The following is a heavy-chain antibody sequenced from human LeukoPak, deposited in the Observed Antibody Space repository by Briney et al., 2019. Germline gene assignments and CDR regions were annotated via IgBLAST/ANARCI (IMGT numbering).Heavy chain of an antibody. CDR3: ARQSSAEDYFDY. J-gene: IGHJ4*02. V-gene: IGHV4-59*08. CDR2: IYYSVST. CDR1: GGSISSYY. Sequence: SETLSLTCTVSGGSISSYYWSWIRQPPGKGLEWIGYIYYSVSTNYNPPLKSRVTISVDTSNNHFSLTLSSVTAADTAVYYCARQSSAEDYFDYWGQGTLVTVSS. D-gene: IGHD6-19*01.